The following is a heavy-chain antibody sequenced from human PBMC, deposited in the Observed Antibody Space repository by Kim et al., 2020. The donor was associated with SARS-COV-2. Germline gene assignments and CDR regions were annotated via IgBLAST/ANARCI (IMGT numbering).Heavy chain of an antibody. D-gene: IGHD1-26*01. CDR3: AKDHRIWRLGGATTVDY. V-gene: IGHV3-23*01. CDR2: ISGSGGST. J-gene: IGHJ4*02. Sequence: GGSLRLSCAASGFTFSSYAMSWVRQAPGKGLEWVSAISGSGGSTYYADSVKGRFTISRDNSKNTLYLQMNSLRAEDTAVYYCAKDHRIWRLGGATTVDYWGQGTLVTVSS. CDR1: GFTFSSYA.